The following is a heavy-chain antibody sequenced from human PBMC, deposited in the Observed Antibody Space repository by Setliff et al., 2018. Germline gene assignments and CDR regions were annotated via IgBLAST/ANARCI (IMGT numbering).Heavy chain of an antibody. Sequence: GGSLRLSCEASGFTFTYYSMSWVRQATGKGLERISYISSGSNSIYYADSVKGRFTVSRDNAKNTLYLQMNSLRDEDTAVYYCAKCGGDHWGQGTLVTVSS. J-gene: IGHJ4*02. V-gene: IGHV3-11*04. CDR3: AKCGGDH. D-gene: IGHD2-21*01. CDR2: ISSGSNSI. CDR1: GFTFTYYS.